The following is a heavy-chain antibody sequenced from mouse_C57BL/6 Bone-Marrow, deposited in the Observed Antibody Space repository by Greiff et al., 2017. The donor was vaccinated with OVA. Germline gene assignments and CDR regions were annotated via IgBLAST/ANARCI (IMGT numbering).Heavy chain of an antibody. V-gene: IGHV7-1*01. CDR1: GFTFSDFY. CDR2: SRNKANDYTT. Sequence: EVKLVESGGGLVQSGRSLRLSCATSGFTFSDFYMEWVRQAPGKGLEWIAASRNKANDYTTEYSASVKGRFIVSRDTSQSILYLQMNALRAEDTAIYYCARDAPYGRYFDVWGTGTTVTVSS. CDR3: ARDAPYGRYFDV. D-gene: IGHD1-1*01. J-gene: IGHJ1*03.